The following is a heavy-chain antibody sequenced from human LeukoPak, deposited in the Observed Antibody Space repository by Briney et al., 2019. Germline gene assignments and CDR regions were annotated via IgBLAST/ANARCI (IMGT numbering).Heavy chain of an antibody. J-gene: IGHJ4*02. CDR2: ISSSSSTI. CDR1: GFTFSSYS. D-gene: IGHD3-22*01. CDR3: ARDPDLGTYYYDSGGVFDY. Sequence: PGGSLRLSCAASGFTFSSYSMNWVRQAPGKGLEWVSYISSSSSTIYYADSVKGRFTISRDNAKNSLYLQMNSLRDEDTAVYYCARDPDLGTYYYDSGGVFDYWGQGTLVTVSS. V-gene: IGHV3-48*02.